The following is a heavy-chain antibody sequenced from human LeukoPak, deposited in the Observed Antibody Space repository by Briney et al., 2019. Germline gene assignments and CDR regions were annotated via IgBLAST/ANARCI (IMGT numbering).Heavy chain of an antibody. CDR2: ISYDGSNK. CDR1: GFTYNICA. Sequence: GRSLRLSCAASGFTYNICAMHWVRQAPGKGLEWVTTISYDGSNKYYADSVRGRFTISRDNSKNTLYLQMNSLRAEDTAVYCCVRGVGLYDSIGYFDCWGQGTLVTVSS. CDR3: VRGVGLYDSIGYFDC. V-gene: IGHV3-30-3*01. D-gene: IGHD3-22*01. J-gene: IGHJ4*02.